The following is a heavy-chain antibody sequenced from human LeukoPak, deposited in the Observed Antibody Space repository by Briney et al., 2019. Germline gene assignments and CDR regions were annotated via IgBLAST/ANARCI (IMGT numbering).Heavy chain of an antibody. V-gene: IGHV1-24*01. Sequence: ASVKVSCKVSGYTLTELSMHWVRQAPGKGLEWMGGFDPEDGETIYAQKFQGRVTMTEDTSTDTAYMELSRLRSEDTAVYYCAAGLSYSSSWYYFDYWGQGTLVTVSS. D-gene: IGHD6-13*01. CDR2: FDPEDGET. CDR3: AAGLSYSSSWYYFDY. CDR1: GYTLTELS. J-gene: IGHJ4*02.